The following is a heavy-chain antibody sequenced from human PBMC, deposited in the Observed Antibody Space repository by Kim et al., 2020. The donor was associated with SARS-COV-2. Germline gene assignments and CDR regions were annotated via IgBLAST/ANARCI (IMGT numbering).Heavy chain of an antibody. CDR3: AKGSWNGNYQSGGWCYFDD. CDR2: ISGGGGST. J-gene: IGHJ4*02. CDR1: GFTFSNYA. Sequence: GGSLRLSCAASGFTFSNYAVSWVRQAPGKGLEWVSAISGGGGSTYYADSVKGRFTISRDNSKNTLYLQMNSLRAEDTAVYYCAKGSWNGNYQSGGWCYFDDWGQGTLVTVSS. V-gene: IGHV3-23*01. D-gene: IGHD1-1*01.